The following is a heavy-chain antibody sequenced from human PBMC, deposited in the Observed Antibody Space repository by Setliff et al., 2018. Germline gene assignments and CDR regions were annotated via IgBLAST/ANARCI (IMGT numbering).Heavy chain of an antibody. CDR3: AATGEYGDYDY. Sequence: SETLSLTCTVSGGSISSYYWSWIRQPPGKGLELIGYIYYSETAKYNPSLKSRVTISVDASKKQFFLRLTSVIAADTAVYYCAATGEYGDYDYWGQGTLVTVSS. CDR2: IYYSETA. D-gene: IGHD4-17*01. V-gene: IGHV4-59*12. J-gene: IGHJ4*02. CDR1: GGSISSYY.